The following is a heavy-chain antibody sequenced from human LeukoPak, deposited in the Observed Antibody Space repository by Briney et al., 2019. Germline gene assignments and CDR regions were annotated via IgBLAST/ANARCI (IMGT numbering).Heavy chain of an antibody. Sequence: GGSLRLSCAASGFTFSSYGMHWVRQAPGKGLEWVAAISYDGSNKYYADSVKGRFTISRDNSKNTLYVQVNSLGTEDTAAYYCAKGSYYDSSGSFYFDYWGQGTLVTVSS. D-gene: IGHD3-22*01. CDR1: GFTFSSYG. CDR2: ISYDGSNK. CDR3: AKGSYYDSSGSFYFDY. V-gene: IGHV3-30*18. J-gene: IGHJ4*02.